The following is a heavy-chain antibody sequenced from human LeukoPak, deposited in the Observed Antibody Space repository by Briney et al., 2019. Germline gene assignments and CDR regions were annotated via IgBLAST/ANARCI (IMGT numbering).Heavy chain of an antibody. D-gene: IGHD3-22*01. J-gene: IGHJ4*02. Sequence: GRSLRLSCAASGFTFDDYDMHWVRQVPGKGLEWVSYISWNSGTICYADSVEGRFTISRDNAKNSLYLQMNSLRAEDTALYYCAKDSYDSSGYWYYFDYWGQGTLVSVSS. CDR2: ISWNSGTI. V-gene: IGHV3-9*01. CDR3: AKDSYDSSGYWYYFDY. CDR1: GFTFDDYD.